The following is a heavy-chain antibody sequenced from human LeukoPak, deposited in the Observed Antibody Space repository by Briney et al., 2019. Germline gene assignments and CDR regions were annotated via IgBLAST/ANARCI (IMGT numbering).Heavy chain of an antibody. Sequence: GGSLRLSCTVSGFTVSSNSMSWVRQAPGKGLEWVSFIYSGTIHYSDSVKGRFTISRDNSKNTLYLQMNSLRAEDTAVYYCARLTFDSSGNRHFDYWGQGTLVTVSS. D-gene: IGHD3-22*01. CDR3: ARLTFDSSGNRHFDY. CDR2: IYSGTI. J-gene: IGHJ4*02. V-gene: IGHV3-53*01. CDR1: GFTVSSNS.